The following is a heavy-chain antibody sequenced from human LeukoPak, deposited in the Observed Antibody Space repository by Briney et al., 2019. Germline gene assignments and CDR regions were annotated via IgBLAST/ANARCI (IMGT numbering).Heavy chain of an antibody. Sequence: GGSLRLSCAASGFTVSSNYMSWVRQAPGKGLEWGSVIYSRGSTYYADSVKGRFTISRDNSKNTLYLQMNSLRAEDTAVYYCARGPKGYCSGGSCYSAYWGQGTLVTVSS. V-gene: IGHV3-66*01. J-gene: IGHJ4*02. CDR3: ARGPKGYCSGGSCYSAY. CDR1: GFTVSSNY. CDR2: IYSRGST. D-gene: IGHD2-15*01.